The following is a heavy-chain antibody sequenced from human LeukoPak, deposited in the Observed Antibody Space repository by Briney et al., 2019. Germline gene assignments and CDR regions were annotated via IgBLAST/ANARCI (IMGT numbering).Heavy chain of an antibody. Sequence: ASVKVSCKASGGTFSSYAISWVQQAPGQGLEWMGRIIPILGIANYAQKFQGRVTITADKSTSTAYMELSSLRSEDTAVYYCARDGEYSGYDYYYYYGMDVWGQGTTVTVSS. CDR2: IIPILGIA. D-gene: IGHD5-12*01. CDR3: ARDGEYSGYDYYYYYGMDV. J-gene: IGHJ6*02. CDR1: GGTFSSYA. V-gene: IGHV1-69*04.